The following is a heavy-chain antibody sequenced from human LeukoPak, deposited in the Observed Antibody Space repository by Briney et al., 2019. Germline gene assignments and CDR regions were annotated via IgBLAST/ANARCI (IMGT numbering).Heavy chain of an antibody. CDR1: GYTFPSYG. CDR2: ISAYNGNT. CDR3: ARDLAAGIFDY. J-gene: IGHJ4*02. D-gene: IGHD6-13*01. Sequence: ASVEVSCKASGYTFPSYGISWVRQAPGQGLEWMGWISAYNGNTNYAQKLQGRVTMTTDTSTSTAYMELRSLRSDDTAVYYCARDLAAGIFDYWGQGTLVTVSS. V-gene: IGHV1-18*01.